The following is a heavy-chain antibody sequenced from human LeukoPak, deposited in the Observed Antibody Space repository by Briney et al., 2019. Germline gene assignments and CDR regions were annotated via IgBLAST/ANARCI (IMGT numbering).Heavy chain of an antibody. CDR3: ARIGYYYGSGSYLTRDY. V-gene: IGHV3-23*01. Sequence: HPGGSLRLSCAASGFTFSSYAMSWVRQAPGKGLEWVSAISGSGGSTYYADSVKGRFTISRDNSKNTLYLQMNSLRAEDTAVYYCARIGYYYGSGSYLTRDYWGQGTLVTVSS. CDR1: GFTFSSYA. CDR2: ISGSGGST. D-gene: IGHD3-10*01. J-gene: IGHJ4*02.